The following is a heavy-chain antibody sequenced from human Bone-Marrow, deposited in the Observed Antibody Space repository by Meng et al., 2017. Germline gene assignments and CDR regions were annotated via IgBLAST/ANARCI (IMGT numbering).Heavy chain of an antibody. Sequence: SETLSLTCAVYGGSFSGYYWSWIRQPPGKGLEWIGEINHSGSTNYNPSLKSRVTISVDTSKNQFSLKLSSVTAADTAVYYCARALTGTTDAFDIWGQGTKVTVSS. CDR3: ARALTGTTDAFDI. CDR1: GGSFSGYY. V-gene: IGHV4-34*01. CDR2: INHSGST. D-gene: IGHD1-7*01. J-gene: IGHJ3*02.